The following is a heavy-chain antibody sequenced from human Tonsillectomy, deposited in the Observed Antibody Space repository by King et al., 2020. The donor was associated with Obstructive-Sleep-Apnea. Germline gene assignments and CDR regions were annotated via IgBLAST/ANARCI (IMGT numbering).Heavy chain of an antibody. CDR2: KKQDGREK. Sequence: VQLVQSGGGLVQPGGSLRLSCAASGFNFSSYLMSWFRQASGKGLEGVANKKQDGREKYYVDSVKGRFTISRDNAKNSLFLQMNSLRAEYTAVYYCARVGRYDSSFDYWGQGTLVTVSS. V-gene: IGHV3-7*03. CDR1: GFNFSSYL. D-gene: IGHD3-22*01. J-gene: IGHJ4*02. CDR3: ARVGRYDSSFDY.